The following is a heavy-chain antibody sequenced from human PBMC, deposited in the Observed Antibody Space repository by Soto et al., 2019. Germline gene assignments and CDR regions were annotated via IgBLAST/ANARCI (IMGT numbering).Heavy chain of an antibody. CDR1: GFTFSNYW. CDR2: IDHDGPT. Sequence: VQLVESGGGLVQPRGSLRLSCAGSGFTFSNYWMHWVRQAPGKGLEWVSRIDHDGPTDYADSVRGRFTISRDNAENTLYLQMNSLRPEDTAVYYCVRDSHGDYWGQGTLVTVSS. J-gene: IGHJ4*02. CDR3: VRDSHGDY. V-gene: IGHV3-74*01.